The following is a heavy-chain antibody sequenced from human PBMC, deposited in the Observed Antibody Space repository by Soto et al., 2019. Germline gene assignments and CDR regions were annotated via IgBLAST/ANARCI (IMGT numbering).Heavy chain of an antibody. CDR1: GYTFTSYD. CDR2: MNPNSGNT. Sequence: QVQLVQSGAEVKKPGASVKVSCKASGYTFTSYDINWVRQATGQGLEWMGWMNPNSGNTGYAQKFQGRVTMTRNTSISTAYMELSSLRSEDTAVYYCAWERFLEWYEYYYGMDVWGQGTTVTVSS. J-gene: IGHJ6*02. D-gene: IGHD3-3*01. CDR3: AWERFLEWYEYYYGMDV. V-gene: IGHV1-8*01.